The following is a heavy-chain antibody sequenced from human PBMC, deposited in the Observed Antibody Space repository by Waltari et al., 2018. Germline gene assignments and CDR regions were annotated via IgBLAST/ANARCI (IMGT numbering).Heavy chain of an antibody. V-gene: IGHV3-48*03. CDR3: ARGYSSSWYSPPIDY. CDR2: ISSSGSTI. Sequence: EVQLVEARGVWVQAGGFVILSCAAYGFTFSSYEMNWVRQAPGKGLEWVSYISSSGSTIYYVDSVKGRFTISRDNAKNSLYLQMNSLRAEDTAVYYCARGYSSSWYSPPIDYWGQGTLVTVSS. D-gene: IGHD6-13*01. J-gene: IGHJ4*02. CDR1: GFTFSSYE.